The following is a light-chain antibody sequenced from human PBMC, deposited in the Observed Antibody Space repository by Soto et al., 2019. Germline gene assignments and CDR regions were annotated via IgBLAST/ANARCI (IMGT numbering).Light chain of an antibody. CDR2: GSS. J-gene: IGKJ4*01. V-gene: IGKV3-20*01. Sequence: EIVLTQSPGTLSLSPGERATLSCRASQSVSSSYLAWYQQKPGQAPRLLIYGSSSRATGIPDRFSGSGSGTDFTLIISRREPEDFAVYYCQQYGTSPALTFGGGTKVEIK. CDR3: QQYGTSPALT. CDR1: QSVSSSY.